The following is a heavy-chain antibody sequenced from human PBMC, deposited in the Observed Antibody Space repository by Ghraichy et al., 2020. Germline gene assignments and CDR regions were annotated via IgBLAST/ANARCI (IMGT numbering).Heavy chain of an antibody. CDR2: IRQDGDEK. Sequence: GGSLRLSCVASGFTFSEYWMQWVRQAPGKGLEWVANIRQDGDEKYYVESVKGRFTISRDNARNSLFLHMDSLRAEDTAVYYCARRCFDLWGQGTLVTVSS. CDR3: ARRCFDL. V-gene: IGHV3-7*03. CDR1: GFTFSEYW. J-gene: IGHJ4*02.